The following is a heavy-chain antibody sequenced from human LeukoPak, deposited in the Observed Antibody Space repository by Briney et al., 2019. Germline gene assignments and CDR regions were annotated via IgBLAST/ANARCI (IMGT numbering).Heavy chain of an antibody. CDR3: ARGEWGIAARPEGYYYYYMDV. CDR2: ISAYNGNT. V-gene: IGHV1-18*01. Sequence: GASVKVSCKASGYTFTSYGISWVRQAPGQGLEWMGWISAYNGNTNYAQKLQGRVTMTTDTSTSTAYMELRSLRSDDTAVYYCARGEWGIAARPEGYYYYYMDVWGKGTTVTVSS. D-gene: IGHD6-6*01. J-gene: IGHJ6*03. CDR1: GYTFTSYG.